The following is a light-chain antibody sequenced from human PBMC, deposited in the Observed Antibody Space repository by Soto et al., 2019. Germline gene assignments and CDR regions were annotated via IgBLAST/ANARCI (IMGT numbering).Light chain of an antibody. CDR3: CSYAGSYTHYV. V-gene: IGLV2-11*01. Sequence: QSALTQPRSVSGSPGQSITISCTGTSSDVGGYNYVSWYRQHPGKAPKLMIYDVSKRPSGVPDRFSGSKSGNTASLTISGLQAEDDADYYCCSYAGSYTHYVFGTGTKLIVL. J-gene: IGLJ1*01. CDR1: SSDVGGYNY. CDR2: DVS.